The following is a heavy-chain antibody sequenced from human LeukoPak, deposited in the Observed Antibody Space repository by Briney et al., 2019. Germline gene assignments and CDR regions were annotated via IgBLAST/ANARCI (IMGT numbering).Heavy chain of an antibody. CDR2: ISSSSSYI. CDR1: GFTFSSYS. Sequence: GGSLRLSCAASGFTFSSYSMNWVRQAPGKGLEWVSSISSSSSYIYYADSVKGRFTISRDSAKNSLYLQMNSLRAEDTAVYYCASDIAVAGPFDYWGQGTLVTVSS. V-gene: IGHV3-21*01. J-gene: IGHJ4*02. D-gene: IGHD6-19*01. CDR3: ASDIAVAGPFDY.